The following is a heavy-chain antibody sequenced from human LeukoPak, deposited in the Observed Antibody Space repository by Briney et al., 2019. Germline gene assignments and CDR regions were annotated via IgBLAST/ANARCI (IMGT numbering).Heavy chain of an antibody. CDR2: IYWDDDK. D-gene: IGHD6-13*01. CDR3: ARTPGYSSSWYREGNYYFDY. Sequence: SGPTLVKPTQTLTLTCTFSGFSLSTSGVGVGWIRQPPGKALEWLALIYWDDDKRYSPSLKSRLTITKDTSKNQVVLTMTNMDPVDTATYYCARTPGYSSSWYREGNYYFDYWGQGTLVTVSS. J-gene: IGHJ4*02. CDR1: GFSLSTSGVG. V-gene: IGHV2-5*02.